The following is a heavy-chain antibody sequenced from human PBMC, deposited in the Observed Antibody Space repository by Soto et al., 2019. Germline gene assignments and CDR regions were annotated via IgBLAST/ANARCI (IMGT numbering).Heavy chain of an antibody. CDR3: TVGGGWLTDY. CDR2: IHYSGST. V-gene: IGHV4-59*01. Sequence: QVQLQESGPGLVKPSETLSLTCSVSGGSLSSGFWGWFRQPPGKGLEWIGFIHYSGSTTSKPSLTSRFTIALVAPKNDFSLRLSSVGAADTALYYCTVGGGWLTDYWGQGTLVTVSS. D-gene: IGHD5-12*01. CDR1: GGSLSSGF. J-gene: IGHJ4*02.